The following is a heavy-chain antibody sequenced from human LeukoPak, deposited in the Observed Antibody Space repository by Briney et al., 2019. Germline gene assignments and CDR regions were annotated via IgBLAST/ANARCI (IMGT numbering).Heavy chain of an antibody. CDR2: LSGSGFST. Sequence: GGSLRLSCAASGFTFGTYVMGWVRQAPGKGLEWVSALSGSGFSTYHADSVKGRFTISRDNAKNSLYLQMNSLRAEDTAVYYCARARGIAVAARNYYYMDVWGKGTTVTVSS. V-gene: IGHV3-23*01. CDR3: ARARGIAVAARNYYYMDV. J-gene: IGHJ6*03. D-gene: IGHD6-19*01. CDR1: GFTFGTYV.